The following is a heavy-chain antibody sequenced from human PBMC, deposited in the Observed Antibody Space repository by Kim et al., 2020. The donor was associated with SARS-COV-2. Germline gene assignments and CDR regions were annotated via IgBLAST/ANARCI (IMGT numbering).Heavy chain of an antibody. Sequence: ITNHNPPLKRRITITVDTSKNQFSLKLSSVTAADTAVYYCARVYWSYVYWGQGTLVTVSS. CDR2: IT. J-gene: IGHJ4*02. D-gene: IGHD1-26*01. V-gene: IGHV4-34*01. CDR3: ARVYWSYVY.